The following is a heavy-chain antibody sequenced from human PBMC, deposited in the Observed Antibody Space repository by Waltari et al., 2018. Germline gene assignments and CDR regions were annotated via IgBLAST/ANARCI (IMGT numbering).Heavy chain of an antibody. J-gene: IGHJ4*02. Sequence: QVQLQESGPGLVKPSQTLSLTCTVSGGSISSGGYYWSRIRPHPGKGLAWIGYIYHSGSTNYYPALNSRVTISVDTSKNQCSLKLGSVTAADTAVYYCARVRRIAARPSGGFDYWGQGTLVTVSS. CDR1: GGSISSGGYY. D-gene: IGHD6-6*01. V-gene: IGHV4-31*03. CDR2: IYHSGST. CDR3: ARVRRIAARPSGGFDY.